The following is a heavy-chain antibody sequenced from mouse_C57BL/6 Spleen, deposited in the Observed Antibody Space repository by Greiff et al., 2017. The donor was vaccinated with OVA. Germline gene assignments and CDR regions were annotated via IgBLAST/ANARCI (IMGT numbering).Heavy chain of an antibody. J-gene: IGHJ1*03. V-gene: IGHV7-3*01. CDR2: IRNKANGYTT. CDR3: ARSYYYGSSPRWYFDV. Sequence: EVMLVESGGGLVQPGGSLSLSCAASGFTFTDYYMSWVRQPPGKALEWLGFIRNKANGYTTEYSASVKGRFTISRDNSQSILYLQMNALRAEDSATYYCARSYYYGSSPRWYFDVWGTGTTVTVSS. D-gene: IGHD1-1*01. CDR1: GFTFTDYY.